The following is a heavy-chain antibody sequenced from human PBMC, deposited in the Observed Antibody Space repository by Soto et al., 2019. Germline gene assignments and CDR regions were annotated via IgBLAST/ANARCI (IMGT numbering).Heavy chain of an antibody. CDR1: GGTFSSYA. J-gene: IGHJ2*01. CDR3: ARAPVRTWYFDL. CDR2: IIPIFGTA. V-gene: IGHV1-69*13. Sequence: GASVKVSCKASGGTFSSYAISWVRQAPGQGLEWMGGIIPIFGTANYAQKFQGRATITADESTSTAYMELSSLRSEDTAVYYCARAPVRTWYFDLWGRGTLVTVSS.